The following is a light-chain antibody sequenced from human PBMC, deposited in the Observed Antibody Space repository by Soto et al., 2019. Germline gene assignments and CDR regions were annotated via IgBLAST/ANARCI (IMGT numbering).Light chain of an antibody. CDR1: QSVSGN. CDR3: QQYNNWPPLT. CDR2: GAS. J-gene: IGKJ4*01. Sequence: EIVMTQSPATLSVSPGERATLSCRASQSVSGNLAWYQQKPGQAPRLLIYGASTRATGIPARFSGSGSGTEFTLTISSLQSEDFAGYYWQQYNNWPPLTFGGGTKVEIK. V-gene: IGKV3-15*01.